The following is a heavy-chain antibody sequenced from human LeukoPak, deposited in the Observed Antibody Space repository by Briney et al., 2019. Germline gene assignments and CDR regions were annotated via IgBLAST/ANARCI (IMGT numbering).Heavy chain of an antibody. CDR3: ARTYDTSSGWTRFFDY. Sequence: SVKVSCKASGGTFSSYAISWVRQAPGQGLEWMGRIIPIFGTANYAQKFQGRVTITTDESTSTAYMELSSLRSEDTAMYYCARTYDTSSGWTRFFDYWGQGTLVTVSS. J-gene: IGHJ4*02. CDR2: IIPIFGTA. CDR1: GGTFSSYA. V-gene: IGHV1-69*05. D-gene: IGHD6-19*01.